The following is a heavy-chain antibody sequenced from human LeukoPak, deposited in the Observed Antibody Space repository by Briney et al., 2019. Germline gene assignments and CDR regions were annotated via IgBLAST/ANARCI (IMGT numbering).Heavy chain of an antibody. Sequence: GGSLRLSCAASGFTFSSYGMHWVRQAPGKGLEWVAVIWYDGSNKYYADSVKGRFTISRDNSKNTLYLQMNSLRAEDTAVYYCARDYLPTTVTSRFDYWGQGTLVTASS. J-gene: IGHJ4*02. CDR2: IWYDGSNK. CDR3: ARDYLPTTVTSRFDY. V-gene: IGHV3-33*01. CDR1: GFTFSSYG. D-gene: IGHD4-17*01.